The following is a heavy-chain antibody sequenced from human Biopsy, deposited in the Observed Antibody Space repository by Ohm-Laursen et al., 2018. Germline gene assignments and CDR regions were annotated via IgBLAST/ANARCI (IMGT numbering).Heavy chain of an antibody. CDR3: AAYYYDSSGYFYAFHY. J-gene: IGHJ4*02. Sequence: SETLSLTCTVSGVSISSYFWSWIRQPLGQKKKKNKYVSYSGNTKYNPSLKSRVIISADTSKNQFSLKLSSVTAADTAMYHCAAYYYDSSGYFYAFHYWGQGTLVTVSS. D-gene: IGHD3-22*01. CDR1: GVSISSYF. CDR2: VSYSGNT. V-gene: IGHV4-59*08.